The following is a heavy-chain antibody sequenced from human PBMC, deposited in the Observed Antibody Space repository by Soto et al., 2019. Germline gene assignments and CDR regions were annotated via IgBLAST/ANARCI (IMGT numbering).Heavy chain of an antibody. CDR2: ISGSGGST. V-gene: IGHV3-23*01. CDR3: ARRGSGSYYGY. Sequence: EVQLLESGGGLVQPGGSLRLSCAASGFTFSSYAMRWVRQAPGKGLEWVSAISGSGGSTYYAASVKGRFTISRDNSKNSLYLQMNSLRAEDTAVYYCARRGSGSYYGYWGQGTLVSV. CDR1: GFTFSSYA. J-gene: IGHJ4*02. D-gene: IGHD1-26*01.